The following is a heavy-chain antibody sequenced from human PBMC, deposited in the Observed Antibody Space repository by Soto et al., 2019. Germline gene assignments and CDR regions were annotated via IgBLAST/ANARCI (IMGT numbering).Heavy chain of an antibody. CDR2: IIPILGIA. V-gene: IGHV1-69*02. D-gene: IGHD2-8*01. Sequence: SVKVSCKASGGTFSSYTISWVRQAPGQGLEWMGRIIPILGIANYAQKFQGRVTITADKSTSTAYMELSSLRSEDTAVYYCARGLYRVYYYYYYGMDVWGQGTTVTVSS. CDR1: GGTFSSYT. CDR3: ARGLYRVYYYYYYGMDV. J-gene: IGHJ6*02.